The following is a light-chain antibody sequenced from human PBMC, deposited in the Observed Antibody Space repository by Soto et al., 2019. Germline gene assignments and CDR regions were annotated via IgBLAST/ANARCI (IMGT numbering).Light chain of an antibody. CDR3: SSYRSSDTLEV. J-gene: IGLJ1*01. Sequence: QSVLTQPASVSASPGQSIFISCTGTSEDIGAYDYVSWYQQHPGKAPKLILYAVNDRPSGVSSRFSGSKSGNTASLTISGVQPGDEADYYCSSYRSSDTLEVFGTGTKVTVL. CDR2: AVN. CDR1: SEDIGAYDY. V-gene: IGLV2-14*01.